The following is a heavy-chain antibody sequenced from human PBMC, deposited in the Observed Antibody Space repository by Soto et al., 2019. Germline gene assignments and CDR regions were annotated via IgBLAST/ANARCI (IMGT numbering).Heavy chain of an antibody. D-gene: IGHD1-7*01. V-gene: IGHV3-48*03. CDR1: GFTFSSFE. J-gene: IGHJ4*02. CDR2: ISSSASII. CDR3: GRDLLTTGTRFDA. Sequence: GGSLRLSCASSGFTFSSFEMNWVRQAPGKGLEWIAYISSSASIIYYADSVQGRFTISRENANSSLYLQMNSLRAEDTAVYYCGRDLLTTGTRFDAWGQGALVTV.